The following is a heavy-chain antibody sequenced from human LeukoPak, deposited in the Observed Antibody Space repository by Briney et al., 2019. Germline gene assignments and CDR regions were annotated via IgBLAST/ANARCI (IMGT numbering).Heavy chain of an antibody. Sequence: GASVXXXCKAXGYTFTGYYMHWVRQAPGQGLEGMGWINPNSGGKNYAQKFQGRVNMNREKYNSTAYMELSRLRYEGTAVYYCARDGGVVVPAAPNYWGQGTLVTVSS. D-gene: IGHD2-2*01. V-gene: IGHV1-2*02. CDR3: ARDGGVVVPAAPNY. J-gene: IGHJ4*02. CDR2: INPNSGGK. CDR1: GYTFTGYY.